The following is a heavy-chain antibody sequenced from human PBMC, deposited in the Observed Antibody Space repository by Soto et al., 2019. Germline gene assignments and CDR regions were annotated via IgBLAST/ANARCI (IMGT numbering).Heavy chain of an antibody. CDR1: GYTFTGYY. Sequence: ASVKVSCKASGYTFTGYYLHWVRQAPGQGLEWMGWISPSNGGTKYAQKFQGWVTLTRDTSINTAYMDLSRLRSDDTAVYYCARDLAVSGDYIFEYWGQGTVVTVSS. V-gene: IGHV1-2*04. CDR2: ISPSNGGT. CDR3: ARDLAVSGDYIFEY. J-gene: IGHJ4*02. D-gene: IGHD4-17*01.